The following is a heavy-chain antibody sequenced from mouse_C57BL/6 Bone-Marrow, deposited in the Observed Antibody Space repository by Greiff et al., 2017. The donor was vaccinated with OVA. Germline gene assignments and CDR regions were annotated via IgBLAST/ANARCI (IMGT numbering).Heavy chain of an antibody. Sequence: EVQGVESGGGLVQPGGSMKLSCVASGFTFSNYWMNWVRQSPEKGLEWVAHIRLKSNTYATHYAESVQGRFTISRDDSKSCVHLQMNNLRAEDTGIYYCTGTGTFADWGKGTLVTVSA. CDR1: GFTFSNYW. CDR3: TGTGTFAD. D-gene: IGHD4-1*01. J-gene: IGHJ3*01. V-gene: IGHV6-3*01. CDR2: IRLKSNTYAT.